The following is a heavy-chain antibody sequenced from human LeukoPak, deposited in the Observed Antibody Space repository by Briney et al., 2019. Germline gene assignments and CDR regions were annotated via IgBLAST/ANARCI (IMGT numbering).Heavy chain of an antibody. CDR1: GFTFSSYA. J-gene: IGHJ4*02. D-gene: IGHD3-9*01. CDR2: VSGSGSST. Sequence: GVSLRLSCAAYGFTFSSYAMSWVRQAPRKGLEWVSVVSGSGSSTDYADSVKGRFTISRDNSTNTLYLQMSSLSAEDTAVYYCAKMNVLTGYYTPNFDFWGQGTLVTVSS. V-gene: IGHV3-23*01. CDR3: AKMNVLTGYYTPNFDF.